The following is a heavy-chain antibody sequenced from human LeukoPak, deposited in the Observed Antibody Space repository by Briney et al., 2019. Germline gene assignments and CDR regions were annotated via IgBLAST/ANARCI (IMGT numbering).Heavy chain of an antibody. J-gene: IGHJ4*02. CDR3: ARGGEYYWNPRY. D-gene: IGHD1-20*01. V-gene: IGHV3-53*01. Sequence: GGSLRLSCVASGFSVSSNYMSWVRPAPGKGLEWVSLLYIDGTTYYPRSVEDRSTISRGDSSNTTYLPIISLRAAQTTVDYCARGGEYYWNPRYWGQGTLVTVSS. CDR1: GFSVSSNY. CDR2: LYIDGTT.